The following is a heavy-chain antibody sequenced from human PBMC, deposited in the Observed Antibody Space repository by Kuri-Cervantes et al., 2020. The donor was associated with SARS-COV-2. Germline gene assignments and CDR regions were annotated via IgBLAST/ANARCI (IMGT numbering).Heavy chain of an antibody. CDR1: GFTFSTYA. CDR2: ISGSGGST. J-gene: IGHJ4*02. Sequence: ETLSLTCAASGFTFSTYAMTWVRQAPGKGLEWVSAISGSGGSTYYADSVQGRSTISRDNSKNTLYLQMNSLRAEDTAVYYCAKWDVIVVVAAPELHYWGQGTLVTVSS. CDR3: AKWDVIVVVAAPELHY. V-gene: IGHV3-23*01. D-gene: IGHD2-15*01.